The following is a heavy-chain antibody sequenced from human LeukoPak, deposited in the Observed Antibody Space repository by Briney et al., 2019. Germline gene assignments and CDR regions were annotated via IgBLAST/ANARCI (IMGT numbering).Heavy chain of an antibody. J-gene: IGHJ5*02. D-gene: IGHD2-2*01. V-gene: IGHV3-23*01. Sequence: PGGSLRLSLEASRIIFSNSAIGWARKAPGKGLEWVPFMNSGGDRIYYADSVKGRFTSSRDNSKNTLYLQMNSLRAEDTAVYYCATQVRYCSSISCYVGWFDPWGQGTLVTVSS. CDR2: MNSGGDRI. CDR3: ATQVRYCSSISCYVGWFDP. CDR1: RIIFSNSA.